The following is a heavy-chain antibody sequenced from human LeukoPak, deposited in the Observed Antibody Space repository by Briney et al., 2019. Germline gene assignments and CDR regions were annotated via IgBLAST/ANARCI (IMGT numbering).Heavy chain of an antibody. CDR2: DRYDVNNK. CDR3: AEDSWSSAAPRLSSRPGLIDY. Sequence: GGSLRLSCVASGFTSSSYGMHWVRQAPGKGLEWVAFDRYDVNNKFYADSVRGRFTISRDNSKNTLYLQMNSLRAEDTAVYYCAEDSWSSAAPRLSSRPGLIDYWGQGTLVTVSS. CDR1: GFTSSSYG. J-gene: IGHJ4*02. D-gene: IGHD3-3*01. V-gene: IGHV3-30*02.